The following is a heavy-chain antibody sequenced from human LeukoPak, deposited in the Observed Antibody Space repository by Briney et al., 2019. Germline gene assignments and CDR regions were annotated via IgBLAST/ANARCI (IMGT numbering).Heavy chain of an antibody. J-gene: IGHJ4*02. CDR1: GGTFSSYA. CDR2: IIPIFGTA. D-gene: IGHD3-9*01. V-gene: IGHV1-69*13. CDR3: ARGFDWLENYFDY. Sequence: ASVKVSCKASGGTFSSYAISWVRQAPGQGLEWMGGIIPIFGTANYAQKFQGRVTITADESTSTAYMELSSLRSEDTAVYYCARGFDWLENYFDYWGQGPLVTVSS.